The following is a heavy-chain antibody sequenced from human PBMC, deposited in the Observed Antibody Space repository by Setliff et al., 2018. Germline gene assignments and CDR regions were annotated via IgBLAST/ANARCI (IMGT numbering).Heavy chain of an antibody. D-gene: IGHD3-3*01. CDR3: ARTPDGFLGDGYNLNTLGYFDS. Sequence: ETLSLTCAVYGGSFSGYYWSWIRQPPGKGLEWIGEINHSGSTNYNPSLKSRVTISVDTSKNQFSLKLSSVTAADTAVYYCARTPDGFLGDGYNLNTLGYFDSWGQGTLITVSS. CDR1: GGSFSGYY. CDR2: INHSGST. J-gene: IGHJ4*02. V-gene: IGHV4-34*01.